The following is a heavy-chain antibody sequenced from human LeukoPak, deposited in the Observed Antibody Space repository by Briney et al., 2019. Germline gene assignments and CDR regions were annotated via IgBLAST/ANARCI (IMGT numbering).Heavy chain of an antibody. CDR2: IYHSGST. CDR3: ARRIAALTFDY. J-gene: IGHJ4*02. V-gene: IGHV4-38-2*01. D-gene: IGHD6-6*01. CDR1: GDSISSCYY. Sequence: PSETLSLTCAVSGDSISSCYYWGWIRQPPGKEQEWMGSIYHSGSTYYNPSLNSRVTISVDTSKNEFSLKLSSVTAADTAVYYCARRIAALTFDYWGQGTLVTPSS.